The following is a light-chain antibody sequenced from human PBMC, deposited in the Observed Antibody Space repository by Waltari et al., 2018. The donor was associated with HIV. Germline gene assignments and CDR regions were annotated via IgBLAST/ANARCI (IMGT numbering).Light chain of an antibody. J-gene: IGKJ4*01. Sequence: IVMTQSPATLSVSPGERATLSCRASQSVSNKLAWYQRKPGQAPRLLMYDASTRVTGIPARFSGSGSGTDFTLTFSSLQSGDFAIYYCQQYNNWLTFGGGTKVEIK. CDR1: QSVSNK. CDR3: QQYNNWLT. V-gene: IGKV3-15*01. CDR2: DAS.